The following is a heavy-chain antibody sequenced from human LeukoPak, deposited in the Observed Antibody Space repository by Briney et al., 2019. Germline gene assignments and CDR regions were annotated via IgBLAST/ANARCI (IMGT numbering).Heavy chain of an antibody. CDR3: AIPPLPHIVATSY. D-gene: IGHD5-12*01. J-gene: IGHJ4*02. Sequence: PGGSLRLSCAASGFTFSSYAMSSVSQDPRKWLEWVSAISGSGGSTYYADSVKGRFTISRDNSKNTLYLQMNSLGAEDTAVYYCAIPPLPHIVATSYWGQGTLVTVSS. CDR2: ISGSGGST. V-gene: IGHV3-23*01. CDR1: GFTFSSYA.